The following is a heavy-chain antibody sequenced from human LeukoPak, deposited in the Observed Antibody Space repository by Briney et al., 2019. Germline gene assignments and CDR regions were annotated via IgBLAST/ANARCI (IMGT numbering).Heavy chain of an antibody. CDR3: TRLAWKGGWLQYPSFDY. CDR1: GFTFSGSA. J-gene: IGHJ4*02. Sequence: PGGSLRLSCAASGFTFSGSAMHWVRQASGKGLEWVGRIRGKANSYATAYAASVKGRFTISRDDSKNTAYLRMNSLKTEDTAVYYCTRLAWKGGWLQYPSFDYWGQGTLVTVSS. D-gene: IGHD5-24*01. V-gene: IGHV3-73*01. CDR2: IRGKANSYAT.